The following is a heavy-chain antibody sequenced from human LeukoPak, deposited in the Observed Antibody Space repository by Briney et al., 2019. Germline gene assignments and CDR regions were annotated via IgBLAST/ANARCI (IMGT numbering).Heavy chain of an antibody. Sequence: GGSLRLSCAASGFTFSSYAMSWVRQAPGKGLEWVSAISGSGGSTYYADSVKGRFTISRDNSKNTLYLQMNSLRAEDTAVYYCAKSPQEPPIYYYMDVWGKGTTVTVSS. CDR3: AKSPQEPPIYYYMDV. J-gene: IGHJ6*03. CDR2: ISGSGGST. CDR1: GFTFSSYA. V-gene: IGHV3-23*01.